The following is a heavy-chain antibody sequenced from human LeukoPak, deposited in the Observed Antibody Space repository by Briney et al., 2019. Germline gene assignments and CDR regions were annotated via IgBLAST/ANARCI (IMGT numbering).Heavy chain of an antibody. Sequence: ASVKVSCKASGYTFTSYYMHWVRQAPGQGLEWMGIINPSGGSTSYAQKFQGRVTMTRDTSTSKVYMELSSLRSEDTAVYYCARGGRRGVVTATHDAFDIWGQGTMVTVSS. CDR3: ARGGRRGVVTATHDAFDI. D-gene: IGHD2-21*02. CDR2: INPSGGST. CDR1: GYTFTSYY. V-gene: IGHV1-46*01. J-gene: IGHJ3*02.